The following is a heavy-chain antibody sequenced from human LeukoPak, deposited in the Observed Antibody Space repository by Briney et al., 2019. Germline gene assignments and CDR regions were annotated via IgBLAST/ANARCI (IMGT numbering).Heavy chain of an antibody. D-gene: IGHD3-10*01. CDR2: INHSGST. J-gene: IGHJ6*02. Sequence: PSGTLSLTCAVYGGSFSGYYWSWIRQPPGKGLEWIGEINHSGSTNYNPSLKSRVTISVDTSKNQFSLKLSSVTAADTAVYYCARGRSYYYGSGSLRGRTYYYGMDVWGQGTTVTVSS. CDR3: ARGRSYYYGSGSLRGRTYYYGMDV. V-gene: IGHV4-34*01. CDR1: GGSFSGYY.